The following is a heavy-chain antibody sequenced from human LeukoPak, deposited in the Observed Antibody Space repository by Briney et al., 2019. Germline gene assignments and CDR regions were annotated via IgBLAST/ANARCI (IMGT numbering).Heavy chain of an antibody. Sequence: SETLSLTCTVTGGSISNYYWSWIRQAPGKGLEWIGYTYYSGSTNYNPSLKSRVTISADMSKTQFSLKLSSVTAADTAVYYCVRDDAGFDYWGQGILVTVSS. CDR2: TYYSGST. D-gene: IGHD2-8*01. CDR3: VRDDAGFDY. V-gene: IGHV4-59*01. J-gene: IGHJ4*02. CDR1: GGSISNYY.